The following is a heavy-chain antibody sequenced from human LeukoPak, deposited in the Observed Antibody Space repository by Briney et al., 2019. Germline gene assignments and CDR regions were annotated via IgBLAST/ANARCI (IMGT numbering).Heavy chain of an antibody. CDR1: GFTFSSYS. CDR3: AREAAYCGGDCSVDY. Sequence: GGSLRLSCAASGFTFSSYSMNWVRQAPGKGLEWVSSISSSSIYMYYADSVKGRFTISRDNVQNSLYLQMNSLRAGDTAVYYCAREAAYCGGDCSVDYWGQGTLVTVSS. D-gene: IGHD2-21*02. CDR2: ISSSSIYM. J-gene: IGHJ4*02. V-gene: IGHV3-21*01.